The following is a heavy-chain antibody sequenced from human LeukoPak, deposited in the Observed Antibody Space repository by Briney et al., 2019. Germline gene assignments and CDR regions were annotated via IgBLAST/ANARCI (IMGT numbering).Heavy chain of an antibody. Sequence: SETLSLSCTVSGASISSYYWSWIRQPPGKGLEWIGYIYHTGSANSNASLKSRVTISVDTSKNQFSLKLRSVTAADTAVYYCARVAYGSGSQTFYYYGMDVWGQGTTVTVSS. CDR3: ARVAYGSGSQTFYYYGMDV. CDR2: IYHTGSA. J-gene: IGHJ6*02. CDR1: GASISSYY. V-gene: IGHV4-59*01. D-gene: IGHD3-10*01.